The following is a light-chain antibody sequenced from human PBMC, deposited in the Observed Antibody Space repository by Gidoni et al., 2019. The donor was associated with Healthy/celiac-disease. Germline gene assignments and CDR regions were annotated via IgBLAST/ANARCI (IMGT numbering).Light chain of an antibody. J-gene: IGLJ3*02. Sequence: SYLLTRPPSVSVAPGKTARITCGGNNIGSKSVHWYQQKPGQAPVLVIYYDSDRPSGIPERFSGSNSGNTATLTISRVEAGDEADYYCQVWDSSSDHPVFGGGTKLTVL. CDR3: QVWDSSSDHPV. CDR2: YDS. V-gene: IGLV3-21*04. CDR1: NIGSKS.